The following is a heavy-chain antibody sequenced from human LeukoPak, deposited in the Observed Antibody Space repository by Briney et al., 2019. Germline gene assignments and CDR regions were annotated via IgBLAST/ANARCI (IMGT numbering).Heavy chain of an antibody. D-gene: IGHD3-10*01. CDR1: GFTFDDYG. V-gene: IGHV3-20*04. CDR2: INWNGGST. CDR3: ARERNYGSGNDAFDI. Sequence: PGGSLRLSCAASGFTFDDYGMSWVRQAPGKGLEWVSGINWNGGSTGYADSVKGRFTISRDNAKSSLYLQMNSLRAEDTALYYCARERNYGSGNDAFDIWGQGTMVTVSS. J-gene: IGHJ3*02.